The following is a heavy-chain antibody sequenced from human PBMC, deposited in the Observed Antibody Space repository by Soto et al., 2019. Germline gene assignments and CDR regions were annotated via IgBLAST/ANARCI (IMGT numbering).Heavy chain of an antibody. CDR1: GLTFSNYA. Sequence: GGSLRLSCAASGLTFSNYAMTWGRQAPGKGLEWVSSISESGGATYYADSVKGRFTISRDNSKNTLYLQMNGLRAEDTALYYCGKDTYSSSWYFWGQGTLVTVSS. CDR3: GKDTYSSSWYF. CDR2: ISESGGAT. V-gene: IGHV3-23*01. J-gene: IGHJ4*02. D-gene: IGHD6-13*01.